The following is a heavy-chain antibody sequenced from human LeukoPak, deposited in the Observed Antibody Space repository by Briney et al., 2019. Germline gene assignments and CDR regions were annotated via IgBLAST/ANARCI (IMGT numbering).Heavy chain of an antibody. D-gene: IGHD1-26*01. V-gene: IGHV1-3*01. J-gene: IGHJ6*02. Sequence: KFQGRVTITRDTSASTAYMELSSLSSEDTAVYYCARGSSGYYYYGMDVWGQGTTVTVSS. CDR3: ARGSSGYYYYGMDV.